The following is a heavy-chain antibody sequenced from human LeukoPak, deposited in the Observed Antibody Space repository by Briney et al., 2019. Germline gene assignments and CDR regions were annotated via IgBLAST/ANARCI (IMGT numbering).Heavy chain of an antibody. CDR1: ECIFSGYV. V-gene: IGHV3-23*01. CDR3: AKRRGFYNGMDV. J-gene: IGHJ6*04. Sequence: GGSLRVSCAASECIFSGYVMSWVRQAPGKGLEWVSAISGSGADTYYADFVKGRFTISRDNFKNTLYLQMNSLRVEDTAVYYCAKRRGFYNGMDVWGTGTTFTVSS. CDR2: ISGSGADT.